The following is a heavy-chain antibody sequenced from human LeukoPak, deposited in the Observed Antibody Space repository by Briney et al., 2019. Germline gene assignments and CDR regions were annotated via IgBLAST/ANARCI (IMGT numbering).Heavy chain of an antibody. J-gene: IGHJ5*02. V-gene: IGHV4-34*01. D-gene: IGHD4-17*01. Sequence: SETLPLTCAVYGGSFSGYYWSWIRQPPGKGLEWIGEINHSGSTNYNPSLKSRVTISVDTSKNQFSLKLSSVTAADTAVYYCARRRMATVTRGSWFDPWGQGTLVTVSS. CDR1: GGSFSGYY. CDR3: ARRRMATVTRGSWFDP. CDR2: INHSGST.